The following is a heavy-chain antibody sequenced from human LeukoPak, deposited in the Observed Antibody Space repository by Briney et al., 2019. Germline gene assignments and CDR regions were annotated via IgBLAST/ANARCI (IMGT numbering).Heavy chain of an antibody. J-gene: IGHJ6*03. CDR1: SASISTYY. CDR2: IYHSGTS. D-gene: IGHD6-13*01. CDR3: ARRAAVAAAGTRYYYMDV. Sequence: SETLSLTCTVSSASISTYYWSWIRQPPGKGLEWIGYIYHSGTSNYNPSLKSRVTISVDTSKNQFSLKLSSVTAADTAVYYCARRAAVAAAGTRYYYMDVWGKGTTVTISS. V-gene: IGHV4-59*12.